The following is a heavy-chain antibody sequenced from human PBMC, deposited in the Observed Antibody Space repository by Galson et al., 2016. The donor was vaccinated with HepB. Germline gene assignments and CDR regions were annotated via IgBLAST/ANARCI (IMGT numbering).Heavy chain of an antibody. CDR2: IDWDNDK. CDR3: ARNVVDRSGWHGRGFDS. J-gene: IGHJ4*02. CDR1: GFSLTNKGMC. V-gene: IGHV2-70*01. D-gene: IGHD6-19*01. Sequence: PALVKPTQTLTLTCTFSGFSLTNKGMCVNWIRQPPGKALEWLALIDWDNDKDYNASLKTRLTISKDTSKSQVVLTMTNMDPVDTGTYYCARNVVDRSGWHGRGFDSWGQGTLVTVSS.